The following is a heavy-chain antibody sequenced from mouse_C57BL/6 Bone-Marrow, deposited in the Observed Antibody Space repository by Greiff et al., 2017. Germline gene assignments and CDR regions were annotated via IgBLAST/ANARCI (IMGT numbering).Heavy chain of an antibody. V-gene: IGHV1-54*01. CDR3: ARSKNWDSWFAY. J-gene: IGHJ3*01. Sequence: VQLQQSGAELVRPGTSVKVSCKASGYAFTNYLIEWVKQRPGQGLEWIGVIYPGSGGTNYTEKFKGKATLTADKSSSTAYMQLSSLTSEDSAVYFCARSKNWDSWFAYWGQGTLVTVSA. CDR2: IYPGSGGT. D-gene: IGHD4-1*01. CDR1: GYAFTNYL.